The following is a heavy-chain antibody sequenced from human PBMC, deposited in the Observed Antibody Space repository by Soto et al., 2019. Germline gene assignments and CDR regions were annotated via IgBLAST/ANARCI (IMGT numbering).Heavy chain of an antibody. D-gene: IGHD6-13*01. V-gene: IGHV4-31*03. Sequence: QVQLRESGPGLVKPSQTLSLTCTVSGGSINXXXXXXXXXXXXXXXGLEWXGYMYYSGSTYYNPFLRSRVIISADTSENHFSLKLSSVTAADTAVYFCARGYRQSGYSSSWVFDYWGQGTLVNVSS. CDR2: MYYSGST. J-gene: IGHJ4*02. CDR1: GGSINXXXXX. CDR3: ARGYRQSGYSSSWVFDY.